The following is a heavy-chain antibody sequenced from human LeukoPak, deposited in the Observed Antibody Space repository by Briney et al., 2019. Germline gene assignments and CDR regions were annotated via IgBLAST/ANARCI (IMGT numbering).Heavy chain of an antibody. D-gene: IGHD3-22*01. J-gene: IGHJ4*02. CDR2: IYPGDSDT. CDR3: ARGKSYDSSGYYSN. V-gene: IGHV5-51*01. Sequence: GESLKISCKASGYSFTTYWIVWVRQMPGKGLEWIGIIYPGDSDTRYSPSFQGHVTISADKSISTSYLQRSSLKASDTAMYYCARGKSYDSSGYYSNWGQGTPVTVSS. CDR1: GYSFTTYW.